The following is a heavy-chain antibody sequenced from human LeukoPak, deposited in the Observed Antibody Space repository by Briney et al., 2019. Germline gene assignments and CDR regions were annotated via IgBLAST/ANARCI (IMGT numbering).Heavy chain of an antibody. V-gene: IGHV3-21*01. CDR1: GFTFSSYS. D-gene: IGHD1-26*01. Sequence: PGGSLGLSCAASGFTFSSYSMNWVRQAPGKGLEWVSSISSSSSYIYYADSVRGRFTISRDNVKNSLYLQMNSLRAEDTAVYYCARDLGGDYFDYWGQGTLVTVSS. CDR2: ISSSSSYI. CDR3: ARDLGGDYFDY. J-gene: IGHJ4*02.